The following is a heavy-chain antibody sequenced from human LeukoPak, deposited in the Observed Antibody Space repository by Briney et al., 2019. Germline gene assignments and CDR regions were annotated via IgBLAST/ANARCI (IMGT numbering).Heavy chain of an antibody. J-gene: IGHJ4*02. CDR3: ARGPPTDYYDSSGFYYVFDY. CDR1: GFTFSSYS. V-gene: IGHV3-21*04. Sequence: GGSLRLSCAASGFTFSSYSMNWVRQAPGKGLEWVSSISSSSSYIYYADSVKGRFTISRDNAKNSLYLQMNSLRAADTAVYYCARGPPTDYYDSSGFYYVFDYWGQGTLVTVSS. D-gene: IGHD3-22*01. CDR2: ISSSSSYI.